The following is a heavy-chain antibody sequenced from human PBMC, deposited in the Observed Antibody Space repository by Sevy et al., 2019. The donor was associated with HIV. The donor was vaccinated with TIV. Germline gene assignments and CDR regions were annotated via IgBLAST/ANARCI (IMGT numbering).Heavy chain of an antibody. J-gene: IGHJ3*01. CDR2: IYYGGST. CDR3: ARQRGGWYEYDASDV. CDR1: DVSISSGTNY. Sequence: SETLSLTCTVSDVSISSGTNYWGWIRQPPGKGLEWIGSIYYGGSTYYNPSLKSRVTVSAATSTNQFSLKLTSVTVADTAVYYCARQRGGWYEYDASDVWGQGTMVTVSS. V-gene: IGHV4-39*01. D-gene: IGHD6-19*01.